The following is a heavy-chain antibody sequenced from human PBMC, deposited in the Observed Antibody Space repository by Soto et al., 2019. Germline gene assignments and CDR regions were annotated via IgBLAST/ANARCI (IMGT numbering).Heavy chain of an antibody. CDR3: ARDLKAGRYCTRGSCQTDDYYYGMDL. Sequence: GGSLRLSCGASGFTFSNYGMHWVRQAPGKGLEWVAVMWFDGSNRYYADSVEGRFTISRDNSKNTLYLQMNSLRAEDTAVYYCARDLKAGRYCTRGSCQTDDYYYGMDLWGQGTTVTVSS. CDR1: GFTFSNYG. V-gene: IGHV3-33*01. CDR2: MWFDGSNR. D-gene: IGHD2-8*01. J-gene: IGHJ6*02.